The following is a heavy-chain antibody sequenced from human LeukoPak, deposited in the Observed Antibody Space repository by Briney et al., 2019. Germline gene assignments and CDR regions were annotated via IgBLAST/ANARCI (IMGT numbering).Heavy chain of an antibody. CDR2: IIPIFGAA. V-gene: IGHV1-69*13. Sequence: SVKVSCKASGGTFSSNAITWVRQAPGQGLEWMGGIIPIFGAANYAQKFQGRVTITADESTSTAYMELSSLRSEDTAVYYCARGHNQVTIFGVVITYYFDYWGQGTLVTVSS. D-gene: IGHD3-3*01. J-gene: IGHJ4*02. CDR1: GGTFSSNA. CDR3: ARGHNQVTIFGVVITYYFDY.